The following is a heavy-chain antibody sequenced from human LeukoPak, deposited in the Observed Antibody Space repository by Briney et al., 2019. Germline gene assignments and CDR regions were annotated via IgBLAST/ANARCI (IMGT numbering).Heavy chain of an antibody. D-gene: IGHD3-10*01. V-gene: IGHV4-31*11. Sequence: SETLSLTCAVSGGSISSGGYSWSWIRQPPGKGLEWIGYIYYSGSTYYNPSLKSRVTISVDTSKNQFSLKLSSVTAADTAVYYCARVSLVRGLFIFDYWGQGTLVTVSS. CDR1: GGSISSGGYS. J-gene: IGHJ4*02. CDR3: ARVSLVRGLFIFDY. CDR2: IYYSGST.